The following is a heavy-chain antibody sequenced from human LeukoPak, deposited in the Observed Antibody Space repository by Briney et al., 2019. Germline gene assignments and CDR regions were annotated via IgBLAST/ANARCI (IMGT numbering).Heavy chain of an antibody. CDR3: ARTGTSHY. Sequence: GGSLRLSCAASGFTISSYTFGSYTMNWVRQAPGKGLEWVANIKEDGSQKYYVDSVKGRFTISRDNANNALFLQMSSLRVDDTAVYYCARTGTSHYWGQGTLVTVSS. D-gene: IGHD1-7*01. V-gene: IGHV3-7*05. CDR2: IKEDGSQK. CDR1: GFTISSYTFGSYT. J-gene: IGHJ4*02.